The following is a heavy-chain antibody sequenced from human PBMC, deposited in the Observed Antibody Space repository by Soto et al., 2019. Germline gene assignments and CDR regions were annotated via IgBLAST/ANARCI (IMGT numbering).Heavy chain of an antibody. D-gene: IGHD6-19*01. J-gene: IGHJ5*02. V-gene: IGHV4-34*01. Sequence: PSETLSLTCAVYGGSFSGYYWSWIRQPPGKGLEWIGEINHSGSTNYNPSLKSRVTISVDTSKNQFSLKLSSVTAADTAVYYCARCAVAGAKYNWFDPWGQGTLVTVSS. CDR3: ARCAVAGAKYNWFDP. CDR2: INHSGST. CDR1: GGSFSGYY.